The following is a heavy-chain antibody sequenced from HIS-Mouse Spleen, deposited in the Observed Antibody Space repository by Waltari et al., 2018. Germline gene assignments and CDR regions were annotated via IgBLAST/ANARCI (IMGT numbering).Heavy chain of an antibody. CDR3: ARRYYYDSSGYYDAFDI. CDR1: GYPFTRYG. Sequence: QVQLVQSGAEVKKPGASVKVSCKASGYPFTRYGTSRVRQAPGQGLEWMGWISAYNGNTNYAQKLQGRVTMTTDTSTSTAYMELRSLRSDDTAVYYCARRYYYDSSGYYDAFDIWGQGTMVTVSS. D-gene: IGHD3-22*01. J-gene: IGHJ3*02. V-gene: IGHV1-18*01. CDR2: ISAYNGNT.